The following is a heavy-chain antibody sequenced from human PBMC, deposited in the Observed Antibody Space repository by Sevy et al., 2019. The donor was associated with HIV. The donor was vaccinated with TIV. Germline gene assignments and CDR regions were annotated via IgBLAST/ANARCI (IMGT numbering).Heavy chain of an antibody. CDR1: GFTFTNTW. D-gene: IGHD5-12*01. V-gene: IGHV3-15*01. CDR2: IKSKTDGGTG. Sequence: GGSLRLSCAASGFTFTNTWMSWVRQAPGKGLEWVGRIKSKTDGGTGDYAAPVKGRFSISRDDSKNTLYLQMNSLKTEDTAVYYCTTGDPYNRYGYMRPYFFDYWGQRTLVTASS. CDR3: TTGDPYNRYGYMRPYFFDY. J-gene: IGHJ4*02.